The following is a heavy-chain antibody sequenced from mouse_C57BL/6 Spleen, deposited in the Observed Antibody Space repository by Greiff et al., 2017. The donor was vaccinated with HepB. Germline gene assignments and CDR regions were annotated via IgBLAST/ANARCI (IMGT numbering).Heavy chain of an antibody. Sequence: EVQLQQSGPGLVKPSQSLSLTCSVTGYSITSGYYWNWIRQFPGNKLEWMGYISYDGSNNYNPSLKNRISITRDTSKNQFFLKLNSVTTEDTATYYCARPYYGSLYWYFDVWGTGTTVTVSS. D-gene: IGHD1-1*01. CDR3: ARPYYGSLYWYFDV. CDR2: ISYDGSN. J-gene: IGHJ1*03. V-gene: IGHV3-6*01. CDR1: GYSITSGYY.